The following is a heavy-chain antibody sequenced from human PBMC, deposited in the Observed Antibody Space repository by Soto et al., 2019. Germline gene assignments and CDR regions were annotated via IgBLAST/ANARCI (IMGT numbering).Heavy chain of an antibody. CDR2: TYYTSKWYN. Sequence: QTLSLTCAISGDSVSSKSTAWNWIRQSPSRGLEWLGRTYYTSKWYNDYAVSVESRITISPDTSKNQFSLQLNSVTPEDTAVYFCAGGPSLRGSFIDFSGQRTVVNVSA. CDR3: AGGPSLRGSFIDF. J-gene: IGHJ4*02. V-gene: IGHV6-1*01. D-gene: IGHD5-12*01. CDR1: GDSVSSKSTA.